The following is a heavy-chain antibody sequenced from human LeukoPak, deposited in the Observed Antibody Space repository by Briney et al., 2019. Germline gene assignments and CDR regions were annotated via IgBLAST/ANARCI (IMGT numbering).Heavy chain of an antibody. Sequence: GGSLRLSCAASGFTFSNFEMNWVRQAPGKGLEWVSYISSSGGTIYYADSVKGRFTISRDNAKNSLYLQMNSLRADDTAVYYCARGPLFISVAGSVNYWGQGTLVTVSS. D-gene: IGHD6-19*01. CDR1: GFTFSNFE. CDR2: ISSSGGTI. V-gene: IGHV3-48*03. CDR3: ARGPLFISVAGSVNY. J-gene: IGHJ4*02.